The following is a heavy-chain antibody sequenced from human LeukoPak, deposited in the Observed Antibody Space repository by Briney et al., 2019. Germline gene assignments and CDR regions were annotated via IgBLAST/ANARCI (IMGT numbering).Heavy chain of an antibody. J-gene: IGHJ4*02. V-gene: IGHV1-18*01. CDR1: GYTFISFG. CDR3: VRDLNSAARSFFDY. Sequence: ASVKVSCKAFGYTFISFGFSWVRQAPGQGLEWMGWISDYTGNKNYAQKFQERVTIKTDTSRSKEYMEMRTLRSDDTAVYYCVRDLNSAARSFFDYWGPGTLVTVSS. CDR2: ISDYTGNK. D-gene: IGHD6-6*01.